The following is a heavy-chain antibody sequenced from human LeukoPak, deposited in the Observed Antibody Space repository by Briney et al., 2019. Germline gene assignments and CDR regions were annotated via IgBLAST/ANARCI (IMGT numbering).Heavy chain of an antibody. CDR3: AKWDYDSSGIRYFDL. J-gene: IGHJ2*01. CDR1: GGSINRNVYY. Sequence: PSETLSLTCAVSGGSINRNVYYWTWFRQHPGKGLEWIGNTHYSGSTYNNPSLRSRVTMSIDTSKKQFSLKLSSVTAADTAVYYCAKWDYDSSGIRYFDLWGRGTLVTVSS. D-gene: IGHD3-22*01. CDR2: THYSGST. V-gene: IGHV4-31*11.